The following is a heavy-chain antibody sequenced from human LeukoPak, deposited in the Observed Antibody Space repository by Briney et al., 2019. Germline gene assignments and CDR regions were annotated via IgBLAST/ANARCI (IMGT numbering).Heavy chain of an antibody. Sequence: ASVKVSCKPSGYTFTGYHLYWVRQAPGQGLEWMGWINPNSGGTNSAQKFKGRVTMTRDTSISTAYMELSRLTSDDTAVYYCASGSEVNSFYLYYSDYWGQGTLVTVSS. V-gene: IGHV1-2*02. CDR2: INPNSGGT. CDR1: GYTFTGYH. D-gene: IGHD1-1*01. CDR3: ASGSEVNSFYLYYSDY. J-gene: IGHJ4*02.